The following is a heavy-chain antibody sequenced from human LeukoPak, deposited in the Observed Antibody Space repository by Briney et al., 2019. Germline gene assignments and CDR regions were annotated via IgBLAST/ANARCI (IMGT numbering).Heavy chain of an antibody. CDR1: GYTFTGYY. Sequence: ASVKVTCKASGYTFTGYYMHWMRQAPGQGLEWMGWINPSSGGTNYAQKFQGRVTMTGGTSISTAYMEMSRLRSDDTAVYYCARAVATIDYWGQGTLVTVSS. CDR3: ARAVATIDY. D-gene: IGHD5-24*01. CDR2: INPSSGGT. J-gene: IGHJ4*02. V-gene: IGHV1-2*02.